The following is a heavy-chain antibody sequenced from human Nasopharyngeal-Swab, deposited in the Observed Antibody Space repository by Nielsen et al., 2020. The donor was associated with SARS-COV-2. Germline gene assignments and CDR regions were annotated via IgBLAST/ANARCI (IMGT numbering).Heavy chain of an antibody. V-gene: IGHV3-23*01. CDR1: GFTFSSYA. CDR3: AKDSRIQLWSSYYFDY. CDR2: ISGSGGST. Sequence: GESLKISCAASGFTFSSYAMSWVRQAPGKGLEWVSAISGSGGSTYYADSVKGRFTISRETSKNTLYLQMNSLRAEDTAVYYCAKDSRIQLWSSYYFDYWGQGTLVTVSS. D-gene: IGHD5-18*01. J-gene: IGHJ4*02.